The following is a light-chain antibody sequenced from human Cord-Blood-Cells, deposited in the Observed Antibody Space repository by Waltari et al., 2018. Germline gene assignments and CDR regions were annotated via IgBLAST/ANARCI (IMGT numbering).Light chain of an antibody. CDR1: SSDVGSYNL. J-gene: IGLJ1*01. V-gene: IGLV2-23*01. Sequence: QSALTQPASVSGSPGQSITISCPGTSSDVGSYNLVSWYQQHPGKAPKLMIYEGSKRPSGVSNRFSGSKSGNTASLTISGLQAEDEADYYCCSYADSSTYVFGTGTKVTVL. CDR3: CSYADSSTYV. CDR2: EGS.